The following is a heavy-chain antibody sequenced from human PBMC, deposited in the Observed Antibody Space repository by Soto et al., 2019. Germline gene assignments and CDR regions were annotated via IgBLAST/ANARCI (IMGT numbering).Heavy chain of an antibody. Sequence: GGSLRLSCAASGFTFSSYALSWVRQAPGKGLEWVSTITYSGGSTYYADSVKGRFTISRDNSKNTLYLHMNSLRPDDTAVYYCAKRPLYSSSWHYFDYWGQGALVTVSS. D-gene: IGHD6-13*01. V-gene: IGHV3-23*01. CDR1: GFTFSSYA. CDR3: AKRPLYSSSWHYFDY. J-gene: IGHJ4*02. CDR2: ITYSGGST.